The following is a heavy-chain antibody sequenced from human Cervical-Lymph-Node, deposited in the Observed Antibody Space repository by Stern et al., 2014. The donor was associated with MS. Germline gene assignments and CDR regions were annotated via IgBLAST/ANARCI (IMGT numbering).Heavy chain of an antibody. CDR3: ATERCSSGVCYDYFQY. CDR1: GFTFSSAW. Sequence: EVQLEESGGGLIKPGGSLRLSCAASGFTFSSAWMNWVRQAPGKGLEWVGRIKSNYNGGTTDFATPVKGRFTISRDDSKNTLYLQMNSLRSEDTAVYYCATERCSSGVCYDYFQYWGQGALVTVSS. J-gene: IGHJ4*02. D-gene: IGHD2-8*01. CDR2: IKSNYNGGTT. V-gene: IGHV3-15*01.